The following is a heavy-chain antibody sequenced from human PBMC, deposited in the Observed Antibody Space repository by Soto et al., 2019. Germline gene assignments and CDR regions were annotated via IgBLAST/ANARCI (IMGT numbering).Heavy chain of an antibody. D-gene: IGHD2-8*01. CDR1: GYTFTSYA. Sequence: ASVKVSFKASGYTFTSYAMHWVRQAPGQRLEWMGWINAGNGNTKYSQKFQGRVTITRDTSASTAYMELSSLRSEDTAVYYCARGVDCTNGVCYISWFDLWGQGTLVTVSS. J-gene: IGHJ5*02. V-gene: IGHV1-3*01. CDR2: INAGNGNT. CDR3: ARGVDCTNGVCYISWFDL.